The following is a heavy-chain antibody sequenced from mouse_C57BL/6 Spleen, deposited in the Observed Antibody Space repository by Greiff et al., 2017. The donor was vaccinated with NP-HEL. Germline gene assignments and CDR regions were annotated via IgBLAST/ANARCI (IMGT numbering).Heavy chain of an antibody. CDR3: ARRLGPWFAY. Sequence: VQVVESGAELMKPGASVKLSCKATGYTFTGYWIEWVKQRPGHGLEWIGEILPGSGSNNYNEKLKGKGTFTGDTSSNTAYMQPSSLTTEDSAIYSCARRLGPWFAYWGQGTLVTVSA. D-gene: IGHD3-2*02. CDR1: GYTFTGYW. J-gene: IGHJ3*01. CDR2: ILPGSGSN. V-gene: IGHV1-9*01.